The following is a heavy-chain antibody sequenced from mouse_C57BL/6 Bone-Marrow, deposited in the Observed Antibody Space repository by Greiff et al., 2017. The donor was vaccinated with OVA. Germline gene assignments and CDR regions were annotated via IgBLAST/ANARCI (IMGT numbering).Heavy chain of an antibody. CDR3: AREGSYDGSYCDMDY. CDR2: IDPSDSYT. J-gene: IGHJ4*01. CDR1: GYTFTSYW. Sequence: QVQLQQPGAELVKPGASVKLSCKASGYTFTSYWMQWVKQRPGQGLEWIGEIDPSDSYTNYNQKFKGKATLTVDTSSSTAYMQLSSLTSEDSAVYYCAREGSYDGSYCDMDYGGQGNAVTVSA. D-gene: IGHD2-3*01. V-gene: IGHV1-50*01.